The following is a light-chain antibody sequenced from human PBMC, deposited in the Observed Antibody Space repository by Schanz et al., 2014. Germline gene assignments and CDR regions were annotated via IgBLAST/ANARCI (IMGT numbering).Light chain of an antibody. CDR2: TAS. CDR3: QQSYSLPRT. J-gene: IGKJ2*01. V-gene: IGKV1-39*01. Sequence: IQMTQSPSSLSASVGARVTITCRASQSIGTWLAWYQQKPGKAPKLLIYTASTLQSGVPSRFSGSGSGTDFTVTISSLQPEDYATYYCQQSYSLPRTFGQGTKVEIK. CDR1: QSIGTW.